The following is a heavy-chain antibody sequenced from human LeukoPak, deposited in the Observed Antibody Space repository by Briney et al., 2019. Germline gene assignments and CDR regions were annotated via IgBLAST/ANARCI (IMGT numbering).Heavy chain of an antibody. D-gene: IGHD5-24*01. J-gene: IGHJ1*01. CDR1: VFAFKSHG. CDR3: VKDDEWLQYAN. V-gene: IGHV3-23*01. Sequence: PGGTLRLSCAASVFAFKSHGMNCVRQAPGEGLVWVSGIRGGGLQTYYAAYVKGRFTISRDNYKNTLYLQIYSRRGEDTALYYCVKDDEWLQYANWGQGTLVTVSS. CDR2: IRGGGLQT.